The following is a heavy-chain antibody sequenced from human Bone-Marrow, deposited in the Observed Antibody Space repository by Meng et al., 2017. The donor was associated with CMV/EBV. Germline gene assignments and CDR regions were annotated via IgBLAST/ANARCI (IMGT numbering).Heavy chain of an antibody. Sequence: GSLRLSCAASGFTFSSYAMHWIRQSPGKGLEWIWYVYYSGSTNYNPSLKSRVTLSVDTSTNQLSLNLNSVTATDTAVSYCARRVARRGYYGMAVWGPWHTV. D-gene: IGHD3-3*01. CDR1: GFTFSSYA. CDR2: VYYSGST. V-gene: IGHV4-59*01. J-gene: IGHJ6*02. CDR3: ARRVARRGYYGMAV.